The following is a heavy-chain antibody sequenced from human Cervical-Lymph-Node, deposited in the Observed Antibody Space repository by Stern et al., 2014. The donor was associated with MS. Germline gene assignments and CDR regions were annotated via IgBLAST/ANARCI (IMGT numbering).Heavy chain of an antibody. D-gene: IGHD2-2*01. CDR2: ISDSVVYT. V-gene: IGHV3-23*04. J-gene: IGHJ6*02. Sequence: EMQLVESGGGLVQPGGSLRLSCAASGFTFSTYAFSWVRQAPGQGLEWVSSISDSVVYTYYADSVKGRFTISRDNSKSMLYLEMQSLRAEDTAVYHCAKDLGRGVVVVPLYGLDVWGQGTTVTVSS. CDR1: GFTFSTYA. CDR3: AKDLGRGVVVVPLYGLDV.